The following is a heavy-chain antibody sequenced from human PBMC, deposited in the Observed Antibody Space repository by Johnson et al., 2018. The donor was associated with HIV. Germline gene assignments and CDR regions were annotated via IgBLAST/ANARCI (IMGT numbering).Heavy chain of an antibody. J-gene: IGHJ3*02. CDR1: GFTFSNYW. V-gene: IGHV3-7*01. Sequence: VQLVESGGGLVQPGGSLRLYCSASGFTFSNYWMSWVRQAPGKGLEWVANVKQDGSNKYYADSVKGRFTISRDNSKNTLYLQMNSLRAEDTAVYYCAKEERHAFDIWGQGTMVTVSS. CDR2: VKQDGSNK. CDR3: AKEERHAFDI.